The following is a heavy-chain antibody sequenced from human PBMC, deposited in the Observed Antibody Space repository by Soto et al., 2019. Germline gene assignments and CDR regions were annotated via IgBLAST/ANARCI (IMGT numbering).Heavy chain of an antibody. CDR3: ARSFYGVDL. V-gene: IGHV4-30-2*06. Sequence: SETLSLTCAVSGGSITSGGYSWSWIRQSPGQGLEWIGYIYQSGSAFYNPSLKPRVTILVDRSKNQFSLNLTSVTAADTAVYYCARSFYGVDLWGQGTTVPSP. J-gene: IGHJ6*02. CDR2: IYQSGSA. CDR1: GGSITSGGYS.